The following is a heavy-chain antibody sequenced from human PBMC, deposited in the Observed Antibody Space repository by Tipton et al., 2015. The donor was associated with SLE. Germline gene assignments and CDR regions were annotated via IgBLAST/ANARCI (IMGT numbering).Heavy chain of an antibody. D-gene: IGHD1-26*01. CDR1: GYTFTNYG. CDR3: GRDIDRESPDYLDY. J-gene: IGHJ4*02. Sequence: QVQLVQSGAEVKKPGASVRVSCKTSGYTFTNYGISWVRQAPGQGLEWLGWISGDNGDTKSAQRFRDRVTMTADTSTSTAYMELWSLRYDDTAIYYCGRDIDRESPDYLDYWGQGTLVTVSS. V-gene: IGHV1-18*01. CDR2: ISGDNGDT.